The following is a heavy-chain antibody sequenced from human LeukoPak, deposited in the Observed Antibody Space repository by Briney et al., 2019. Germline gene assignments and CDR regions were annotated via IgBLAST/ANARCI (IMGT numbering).Heavy chain of an antibody. V-gene: IGHV3-48*01. J-gene: IGHJ5*02. CDR1: GFTFSSHS. CDR3: ARDAGNSGYGCDL. Sequence: GGSLRLSCAASGFTFSSHSMTWVRQAPGKGLEWVSHIRSSSETFYADSVKGRFTISRDNARNSLYLQMNNLRGEDTAIYYCARDAGNSGYGCDLWGQGTLVTVSS. CDR2: IRSSSET. D-gene: IGHD5-12*01.